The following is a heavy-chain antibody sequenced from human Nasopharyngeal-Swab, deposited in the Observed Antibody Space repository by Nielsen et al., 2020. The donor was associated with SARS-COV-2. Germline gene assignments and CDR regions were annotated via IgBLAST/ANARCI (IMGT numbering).Heavy chain of an antibody. CDR3: ARGNSGYDASPFDY. CDR2: IYSGGAT. CDR1: GFTVSKSF. V-gene: IGHV3-53*01. Sequence: GESLKISCADSGFTVSKSFMSWVRQAPGKGLEWVSVIYSGGATHYADSVKGRFTISRDNSKNTLYLQMNSLRAEDTAIYYCARGNSGYDASPFDYWGQGTLVTVSS. D-gene: IGHD5-12*01. J-gene: IGHJ4*02.